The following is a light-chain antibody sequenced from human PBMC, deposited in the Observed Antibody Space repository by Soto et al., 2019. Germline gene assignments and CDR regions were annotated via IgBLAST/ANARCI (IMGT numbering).Light chain of an antibody. J-gene: IGKJ1*01. V-gene: IGKV3-20*01. CDR2: GAS. CDR1: QSVSNNY. Sequence: EIVLTQSPGTLSLSPGARATLPCRASQSVSNNYLAWYQQNPGQAPRLLIYGASNRATGIPDRFSGSGSGTDFTLTISRLEPEDFAVYYCQQYGSSGTFGQGTKVDIK. CDR3: QQYGSSGT.